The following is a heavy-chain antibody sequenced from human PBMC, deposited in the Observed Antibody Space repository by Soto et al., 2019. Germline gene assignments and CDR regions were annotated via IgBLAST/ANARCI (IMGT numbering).Heavy chain of an antibody. CDR2: ISYDGSNK. J-gene: IGHJ4*02. CDR1: GFTFSSYG. D-gene: IGHD6-13*01. Sequence: GGSLRLSCAASGFTFSSYGMHWVRQAPGKGLEWVAVISYDGSNKYYADSVKGRFTISRDNSKNTLYLQMNSLRAEDTAVCYCAKELLAAAALDYWGQGTLVTVSS. V-gene: IGHV3-30*18. CDR3: AKELLAAAALDY.